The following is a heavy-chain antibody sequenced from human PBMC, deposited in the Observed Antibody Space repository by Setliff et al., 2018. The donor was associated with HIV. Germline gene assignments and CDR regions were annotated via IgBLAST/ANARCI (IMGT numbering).Heavy chain of an antibody. CDR3: ARATGAADL. D-gene: IGHD6-13*01. Sequence: ASVKVSCKTSGGTFSNYVISWVRQAPGQGLEWMGWINTHNGNTHYAQRFQGRVTMTRDTSTTTAYMELRSLRSDDTAVYYCARATGAADLWGQGTKVTVSS. CDR2: INTHNGNT. J-gene: IGHJ5*02. CDR1: GGTFSNYV. V-gene: IGHV1-18*01.